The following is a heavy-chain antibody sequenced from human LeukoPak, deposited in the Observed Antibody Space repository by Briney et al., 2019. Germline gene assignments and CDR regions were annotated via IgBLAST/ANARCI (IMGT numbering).Heavy chain of an antibody. CDR1: GYSFTTYY. CDR2: INASGGST. D-gene: IGHD2-2*01. V-gene: IGHV1-46*01. Sequence: ASVKVSCKASGYSFTTYYIHWVRQAPGQGLEWMGVINASGGSTSFAQKFQARLTMTRDTSTSTVYMELSGLSSEDTAVYYCAREIVVVPSAMGFDPWGQGTLVTVSS. J-gene: IGHJ5*02. CDR3: AREIVVVPSAMGFDP.